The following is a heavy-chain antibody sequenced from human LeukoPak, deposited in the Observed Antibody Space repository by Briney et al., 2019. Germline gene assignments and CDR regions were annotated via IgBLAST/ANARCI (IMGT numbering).Heavy chain of an antibody. J-gene: IGHJ4*02. D-gene: IGHD6-13*01. Sequence: GGSLRLSCAASGFTISNNYMSWVRQAPGKGLEWVSVIYSGGTTYYADSVKGRFTISRDNSKNTLYLQMNSLRADDTAVYYCAREILGAASAFDYWGQGTLVTVSS. CDR3: AREILGAASAFDY. CDR1: GFTISNNY. CDR2: IYSGGTT. V-gene: IGHV3-53*01.